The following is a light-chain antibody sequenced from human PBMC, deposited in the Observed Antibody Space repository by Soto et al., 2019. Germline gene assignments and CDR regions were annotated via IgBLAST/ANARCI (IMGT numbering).Light chain of an antibody. CDR3: QQYGSSPI. Sequence: EMVLTQSPGTLSLSPGERATLSCRASQSVSSSSLAWYQQKPGQAPRLLIYGASSRATGIPDRFSGSGTGTDFTLTISRLEPEDFAVYYCQQYGSSPIFDQGTKLEIK. CDR2: GAS. J-gene: IGKJ2*01. V-gene: IGKV3-20*01. CDR1: QSVSSSS.